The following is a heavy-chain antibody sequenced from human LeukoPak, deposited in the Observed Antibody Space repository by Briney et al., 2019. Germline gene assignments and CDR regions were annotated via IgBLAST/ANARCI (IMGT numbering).Heavy chain of an antibody. J-gene: IGHJ6*02. CDR1: GFTFNNYD. V-gene: IGHV3-13*01. CDR3: TRAGYWATGITGTTGGMDV. CDR2: IGTAGDT. Sequence: GGSLRLSCAASGFTFNNYDMHWVRQASGKGLELVSAIGTAGDTYCPDSVKGRFTISRENANNSLYLHMNSLRAGDTAVYYCTRAGYWATGITGTTGGMDVWGRGTSVTVSS. D-gene: IGHD1-20*01.